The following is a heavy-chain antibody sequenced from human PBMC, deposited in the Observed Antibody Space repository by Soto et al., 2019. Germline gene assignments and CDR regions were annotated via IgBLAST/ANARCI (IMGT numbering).Heavy chain of an antibody. CDR1: GGSISSYY. V-gene: IGHV4-59*01. D-gene: IGHD5-18*01. CDR2: IYYSGST. CDR3: ASGAFGYSYGHGMDV. Sequence: QVQLQESGPGLVKPSETLSLTCTVSGGSISSYYWSWIRQPPGKGLEWIGYIYYSGSTNYNPSLKSRVTISVDTSENQFSRKLSPVTAADTAVYYCASGAFGYSYGHGMDVWGQGTTVTVSS. J-gene: IGHJ6*02.